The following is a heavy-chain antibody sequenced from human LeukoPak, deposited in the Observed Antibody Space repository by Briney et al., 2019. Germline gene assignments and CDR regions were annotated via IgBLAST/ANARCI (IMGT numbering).Heavy chain of an antibody. Sequence: SETLSLTCTVSGGSISSSSYYWGWIRQPPGKGLEWIGSIYYSGSTYYNPSLKSRVTISVDTSKNQFSLKLTSVTAADTAVYYCARVPLRDCSSTSCLRYFYMDVWGKGTTVTVS. V-gene: IGHV4-39*07. J-gene: IGHJ6*03. CDR3: ARVPLRDCSSTSCLRYFYMDV. D-gene: IGHD2-2*01. CDR1: GGSISSSSYY. CDR2: IYYSGST.